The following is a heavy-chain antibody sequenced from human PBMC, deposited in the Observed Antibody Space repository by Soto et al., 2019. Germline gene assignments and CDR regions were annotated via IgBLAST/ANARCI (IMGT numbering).Heavy chain of an antibody. V-gene: IGHV3-30*04. D-gene: IGHD4-17*01. Sequence: QVQLVESGGGVVQPGGSLRLSCAASGFTFSSYIMHWVRQAPGKGLEWVAVISYDGSNKYYADSVKGRFTISRDNSKNTLYLQMNSLRAEDTAVYYCARGYGDYALDYWGQGTLVTVSS. CDR2: ISYDGSNK. J-gene: IGHJ4*02. CDR1: GFTFSSYI. CDR3: ARGYGDYALDY.